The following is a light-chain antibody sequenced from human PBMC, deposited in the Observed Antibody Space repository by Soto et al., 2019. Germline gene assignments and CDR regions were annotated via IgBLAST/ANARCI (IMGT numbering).Light chain of an antibody. J-gene: IGLJ3*02. Sequence: SYELTQPPSVSVAPGKTARITCGGNNIGSKSVHWYQQKPGRAPVLVIYYDSDRPSRIPERFSGSNSGDTATLTISRVEAGDEADYYCQVWDSSSAPWVFGGGTQLTVL. CDR2: YDS. CDR1: NIGSKS. CDR3: QVWDSSSAPWV. V-gene: IGLV3-21*01.